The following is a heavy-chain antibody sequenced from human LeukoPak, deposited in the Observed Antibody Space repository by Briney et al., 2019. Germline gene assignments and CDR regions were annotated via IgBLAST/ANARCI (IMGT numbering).Heavy chain of an antibody. Sequence: GGSLRLSCAASGFTFSNYGMHWVRQAPGKGLEWVAFIRYDRGINYYADSVKGRFTISRDNSKNTLYLQMNSLRGEDTAVYYCASWRWLQLYYFDHWGQGTLVTVSS. CDR3: ASWRWLQLYYFDH. D-gene: IGHD5-24*01. CDR1: GFTFSNYG. CDR2: IRYDRGIN. J-gene: IGHJ4*02. V-gene: IGHV3-30*02.